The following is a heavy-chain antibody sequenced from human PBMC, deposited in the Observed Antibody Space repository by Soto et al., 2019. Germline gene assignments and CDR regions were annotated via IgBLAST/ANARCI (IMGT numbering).Heavy chain of an antibody. CDR2: ISAYNGNT. V-gene: IGHV1-18*01. CDR1: GYTFTSYG. J-gene: IGHJ4*02. Sequence: QVQLVQSGAEVKKPGASVKVSCKASGYTFTSYGISWVRQAPGQGLEWMGWISAYNGNTNYAQKLQGRVTMTTDTSTSTAYMERRGLRSEGTAVYYGARDFRSGYCSGGSCAGDSWGQGTLVTVSS. D-gene: IGHD2-15*01. CDR3: ARDFRSGYCSGGSCAGDS.